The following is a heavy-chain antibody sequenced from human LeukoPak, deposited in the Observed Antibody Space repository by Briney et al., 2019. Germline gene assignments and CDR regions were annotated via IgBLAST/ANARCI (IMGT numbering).Heavy chain of an antibody. D-gene: IGHD1-26*01. CDR2: INSDGSST. CDR3: ARAFIAMGAFDI. Sequence: GGSLRLSCAASGLTFSSDWMHWVRQAPGKGLGWVSRINSDGSSTSYADSVKGRFTISRDNAKNTLYLQMNSLRAEDTAVDYCARAFIAMGAFDIWGHRTMVTVSS. CDR1: GLTFSSDW. J-gene: IGHJ3*02. V-gene: IGHV3-74*01.